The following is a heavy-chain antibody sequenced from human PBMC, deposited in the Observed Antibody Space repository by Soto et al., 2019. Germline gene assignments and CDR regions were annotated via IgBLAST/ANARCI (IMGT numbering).Heavy chain of an antibody. CDR1: GFTFSSYG. CDR3: ARVGYSSGWRAYYYYGMDV. V-gene: IGHV3-33*01. Sequence: GGSLRLSCAASGFTFSSYGMHWVRQAPGKGLEWVAVIWYDGSNKYYADSVKGRFTICRDNSKNTLYLQMNSLRAEDTAVYYCARVGYSSGWRAYYYYGMDVWGQGTTVTVSS. CDR2: IWYDGSNK. D-gene: IGHD6-19*01. J-gene: IGHJ6*02.